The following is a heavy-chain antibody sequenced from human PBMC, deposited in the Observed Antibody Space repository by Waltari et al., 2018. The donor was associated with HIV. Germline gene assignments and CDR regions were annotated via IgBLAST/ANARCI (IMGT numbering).Heavy chain of an antibody. D-gene: IGHD3-10*01. J-gene: IGHJ6*02. CDR1: GFTFSSYA. CDR2: ISYDGSNK. CDR3: ANYYYGSGFRTYYYYGMDV. V-gene: IGHV3-30-3*01. Sequence: QVQLVESGGGVVQPGRSLRLSCAASGFTFSSYAMHWVRQAPGKGVAWVTVISYDGSNKYYADSVKGRFTISRDNSKNTLYLQMNSLRAEDTAVYYCANYYYGSGFRTYYYYGMDVWGQGTTVTVSS.